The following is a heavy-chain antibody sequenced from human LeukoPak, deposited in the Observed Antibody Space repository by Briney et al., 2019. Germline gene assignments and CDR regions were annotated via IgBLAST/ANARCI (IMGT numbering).Heavy chain of an antibody. Sequence: ASVKVSCKASGYTFTSYYMHWVRQAPGQGLEWMGIINPSGGSTSYAQKFQGRVTMTRDTSTSTVYMELSSLRSEDTAVYYCARDGVAIGVYYYYYMDVWGKGTTVTVSS. V-gene: IGHV1-46*01. D-gene: IGHD2-2*02. CDR2: INPSGGST. CDR1: GYTFTSYY. J-gene: IGHJ6*03. CDR3: ARDGVAIGVYYYYYMDV.